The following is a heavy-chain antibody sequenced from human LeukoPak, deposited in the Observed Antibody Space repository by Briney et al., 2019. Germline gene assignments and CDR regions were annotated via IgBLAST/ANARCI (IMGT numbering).Heavy chain of an antibody. J-gene: IGHJ6*02. CDR3: AKDSCSSTSCYYYYGMDV. V-gene: IGHV3-9*01. CDR1: GFTFDDYA. CDR2: ISWNSGSI. Sequence: LPGGSLKLSCAASGFTFDDYAMHWVRQAPGKGLEWVSGISWNSGSIGYADSLKGRFTISRDNAKNSLYLQMNSLRAEDTALYYCAKDSCSSTSCYYYYGMDVWGQGTTVTVSS. D-gene: IGHD2-2*01.